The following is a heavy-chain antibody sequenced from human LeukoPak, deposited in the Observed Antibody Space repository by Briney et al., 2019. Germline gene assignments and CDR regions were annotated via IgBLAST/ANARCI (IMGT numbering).Heavy chain of an antibody. J-gene: IGHJ5*02. CDR2: ISGSGGST. CDR3: AKDHYGSGSYFEFDP. V-gene: IGHV3-23*01. D-gene: IGHD3-10*01. Sequence: GGSLRLSCAASGFTLSSYGMSWVRQAPGKGLEWVSAISGSGGSTYYADSVKGRFTISRDNSKNTLYLQMNSLRAEDTAVYYCAKDHYGSGSYFEFDPWGQGTLVTVSS. CDR1: GFTLSSYG.